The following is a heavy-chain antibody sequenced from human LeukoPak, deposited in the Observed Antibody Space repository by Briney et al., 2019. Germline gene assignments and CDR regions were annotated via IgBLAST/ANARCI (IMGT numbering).Heavy chain of an antibody. J-gene: IGHJ4*02. CDR2: IYTSGST. Sequence: SQTLSLTCTVSGGSISSGSYYWSWIRQPAGKGLEWIGRIYTSGSTNYNPSLKSRVTISVDTSKNQFTLKLSSVTAAGTAVYYCARGRYGWLPFDYWGQGTLVTVSS. D-gene: IGHD3-16*01. CDR1: GGSISSGSYY. V-gene: IGHV4-61*02. CDR3: ARGRYGWLPFDY.